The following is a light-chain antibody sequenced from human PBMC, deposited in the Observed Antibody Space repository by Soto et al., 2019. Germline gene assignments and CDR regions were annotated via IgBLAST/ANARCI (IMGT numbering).Light chain of an antibody. CDR2: SNN. V-gene: IGLV1-44*01. Sequence: QSVLTQPPSASGTPGQRVTISCSGSSSNIGSSTVNWHQQLPGTGPKLLIYSNNQRPSGVPDRFSGSKAGTSASRAISGLQSEDEADYYCAAGDDSLNVPGVCGTGTKLTVL. CDR1: SSNIGSST. J-gene: IGLJ1*01. CDR3: AAGDDSLNVPGV.